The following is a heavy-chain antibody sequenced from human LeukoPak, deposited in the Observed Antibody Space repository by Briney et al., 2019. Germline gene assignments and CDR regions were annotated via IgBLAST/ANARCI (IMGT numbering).Heavy chain of an antibody. J-gene: IGHJ3*02. CDR3: ARRYYDSSGYAQDAFDI. CDR2: IYYSGST. CDR1: GYSISSGYY. Sequence: PSETLSLTCSVSGYSISSGYYWGWIRQPPGKGLEWIGYIYYSGSTNYNPSLKSRVTISVDTSKNQFSLKLSSVTAADTAVYYCARRYYDSSGYAQDAFDIWGQGTMVTVSS. D-gene: IGHD3-22*01. V-gene: IGHV4-59*01.